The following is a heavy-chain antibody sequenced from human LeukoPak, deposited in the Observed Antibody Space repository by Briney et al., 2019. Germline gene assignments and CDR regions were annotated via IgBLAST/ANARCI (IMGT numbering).Heavy chain of an antibody. CDR3: ARVMGYYYGSGHDAAFALDYYYYYYMDV. CDR2: IIPVHGIV. Sequence: ASVKVSCKASGGTFSSYAISWVRQAPGQGLEWMGRIIPVHGIVNYAQKLQGRVTMTTDTSTSTAYMELSSLRSEDTAVYYCARVMGYYYGSGHDAAFALDYYYYYYMDVWGKGTTVTVSS. D-gene: IGHD3-10*01. J-gene: IGHJ6*03. CDR1: GGTFSSYA. V-gene: IGHV1-69*04.